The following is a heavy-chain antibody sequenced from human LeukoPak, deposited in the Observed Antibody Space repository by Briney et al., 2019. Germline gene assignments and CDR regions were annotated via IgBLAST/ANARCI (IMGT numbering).Heavy chain of an antibody. J-gene: IGHJ3*02. CDR2: INSDGSST. CDR1: GFTFSSYW. CDR3: ARANYYGSGRAAFDI. D-gene: IGHD3-10*01. V-gene: IGHV3-74*01. Sequence: GGSLRLSCAASGFTFSSYWMHWVRQAPGRGLVWVSRINSDGSSTSYADSVKGRFTISRDNAKNALYLQMNSLRAEDTAVFYCARANYYGSGRAAFDIWGQGTMVTVSS.